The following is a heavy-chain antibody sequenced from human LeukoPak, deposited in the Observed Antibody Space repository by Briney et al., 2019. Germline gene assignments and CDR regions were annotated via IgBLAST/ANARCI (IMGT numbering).Heavy chain of an antibody. CDR3: AREIGGENSY. V-gene: IGHV3-7*03. CDR1: GFNFSNYW. Sequence: GGSLRLSCEASGFNFSNYWMTWVRQAPGKGLEWVANIKQDGSVKYYVDSVKGRFTISRDNAKSSLYLQMNSLRAEDTAVYYCAREIGGENSYWGQGTLVTVSS. J-gene: IGHJ4*02. CDR2: IKQDGSVK. D-gene: IGHD2-15*01.